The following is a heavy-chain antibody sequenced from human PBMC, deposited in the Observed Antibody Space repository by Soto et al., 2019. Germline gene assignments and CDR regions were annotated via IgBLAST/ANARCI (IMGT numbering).Heavy chain of an antibody. Sequence: GGSLRLSCAASGFTFSSYSMNWVRQAPGKGLEWVSSISSSSSYIYYADSVKGRFTISRDNAKNSLYLQMNSLRAEDTAVYYCARDRGVTPTEYFQHWGQGTLVTVSS. CDR2: ISSSSSYI. CDR1: GFTFSSYS. D-gene: IGHD2-21*02. CDR3: ARDRGVTPTEYFQH. V-gene: IGHV3-21*01. J-gene: IGHJ1*01.